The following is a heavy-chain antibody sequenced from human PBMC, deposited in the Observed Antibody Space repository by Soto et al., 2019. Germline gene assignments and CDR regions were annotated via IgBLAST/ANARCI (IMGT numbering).Heavy chain of an antibody. CDR1: GFTFSSYS. V-gene: IGHV3-21*01. Sequence: GGSLRLSCAASGFTFSSYSMNWVRQAPGKGLEWVSSISSSSSYIYYADSVKGRFTISRDNAKNSLYLQMNSLRAEDTAVYYCARDILYSGYARLGAFDIWGQGTMVTVSS. D-gene: IGHD5-12*01. CDR2: ISSSSSYI. J-gene: IGHJ3*02. CDR3: ARDILYSGYARLGAFDI.